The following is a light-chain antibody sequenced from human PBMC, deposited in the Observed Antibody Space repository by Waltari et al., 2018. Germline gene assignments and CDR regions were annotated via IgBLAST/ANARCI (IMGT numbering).Light chain of an antibody. CDR3: QQYYSVPLT. CDR1: QTISYSSNNKNY. V-gene: IGKV4-1*01. J-gene: IGKJ1*01. Sequence: DIVMTQSPDSLAVSLGERATINCKSSQTISYSSNNKNYLAWYQKNPGQPPRLRISWASSRESWVPDRFSGSGSGTDFTLTISSLQVEDVAIYYCQQYYSVPLTFGQGTKVGIK. CDR2: WAS.